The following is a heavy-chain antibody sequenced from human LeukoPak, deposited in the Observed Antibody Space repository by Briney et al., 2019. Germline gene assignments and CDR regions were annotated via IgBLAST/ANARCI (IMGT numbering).Heavy chain of an antibody. CDR3: AKGGAPFAESAY. V-gene: IGHV3-7*01. Sequence: PGGSLRLSCAASGFTFSSYWMSWVRQAPGKGLEWVANIKEDGSQEYYVDSVRGRFTISRDNARNSVYLQMNSLRADDTAVYYCAKGGAPFAESAYWGQGTLVTVSS. J-gene: IGHJ4*02. D-gene: IGHD3-10*01. CDR2: IKEDGSQE. CDR1: GFTFSSYW.